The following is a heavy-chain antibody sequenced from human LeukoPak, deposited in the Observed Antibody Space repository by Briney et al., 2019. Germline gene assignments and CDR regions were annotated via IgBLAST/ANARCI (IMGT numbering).Heavy chain of an antibody. CDR2: ISSNGGST. D-gene: IGHD7-27*01. V-gene: IGHV3-64*02. J-gene: IGHJ3*02. Sequence: PTGGSLRLSCAASGFTFSSYAMHWVRQAPGKGLEYVSAISSNGGSTYYADSVKGRFTISRDNSKNTLYLQMGSLRAEDMAVHYCARDSPYWGAFDIWGQGTMVTVSS. CDR1: GFTFSSYA. CDR3: ARDSPYWGAFDI.